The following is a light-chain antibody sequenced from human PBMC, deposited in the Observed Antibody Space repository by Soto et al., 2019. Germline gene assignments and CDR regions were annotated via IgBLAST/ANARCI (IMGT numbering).Light chain of an antibody. CDR3: QSYDSSLSGRYV. J-gene: IGLJ1*01. CDR1: SSNIGAGYD. CDR2: GIS. Sequence: QAVLTQPPSVYGAPGQRVTISCTGSSSNIGAGYDVHWYQQLPGTAPKLLIYGISNRPSGVPDRFSGSKSGTSASLAITGLQAEDEADYYCQSYDSSLSGRYVFGTGTKLTVL. V-gene: IGLV1-40*01.